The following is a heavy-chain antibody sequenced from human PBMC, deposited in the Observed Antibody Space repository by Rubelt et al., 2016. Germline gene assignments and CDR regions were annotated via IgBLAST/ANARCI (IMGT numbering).Heavy chain of an antibody. D-gene: IGHD5-24*01. Sequence: QVQLQQWGAGLLKPSETLSLTCAVYGGSFSGYYWSWIRQPPGKGLEWIGEINHSGSINYNPSPKSRVTRAVETSKNQFSLKLSSVTAADTAVYYCARGREQGRWGQGTLVTVSS. V-gene: IGHV4-34*01. CDR2: INHSGSI. CDR1: GGSFSGYY. CDR3: ARGREQGR. J-gene: IGHJ4*02.